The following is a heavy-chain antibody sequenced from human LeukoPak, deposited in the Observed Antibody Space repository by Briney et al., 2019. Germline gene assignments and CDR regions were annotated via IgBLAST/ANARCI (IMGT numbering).Heavy chain of an antibody. CDR1: GFTFSSYS. Sequence: GGSLRLSCAASGFTFSSYSMNWVRQAPGKGLEWVPSISSSSSYIYYADSVKGRFTISRDNAKNSLYLQMNSLRAEDTAVYYCARDRSYGSGSSLYGMDVWGQGTTVTVSS. CDR3: ARDRSYGSGSSLYGMDV. V-gene: IGHV3-21*01. D-gene: IGHD3-10*01. J-gene: IGHJ6*02. CDR2: ISSSSSYI.